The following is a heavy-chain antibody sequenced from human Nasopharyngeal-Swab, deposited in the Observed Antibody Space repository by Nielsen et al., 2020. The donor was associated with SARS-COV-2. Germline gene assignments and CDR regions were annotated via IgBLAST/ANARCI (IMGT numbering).Heavy chain of an antibody. D-gene: IGHD5-18*01. CDR1: GFTFSRYA. CDR2: ISGSGGST. V-gene: IGHV3-23*01. J-gene: IGHJ6*02. CDR3: AKGGGYSYYYGMDV. Sequence: GESLKISCAASGFTFSRYAMSWVRQAQGKGLEWVSAISGSGGSTYYADSVKGRFTISRDNSKNTLYLQMNSLRAEDTAVYYCAKGGGYSYYYGMDVWGQGTTVTVSS.